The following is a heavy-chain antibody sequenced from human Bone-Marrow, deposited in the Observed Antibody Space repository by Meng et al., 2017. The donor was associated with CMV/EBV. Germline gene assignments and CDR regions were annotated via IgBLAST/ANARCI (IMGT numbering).Heavy chain of an antibody. CDR3: ARVFRTAEVTPFVDYFDY. V-gene: IGHV1-69*10. Sequence: SVKVSCKASGGTFSSYAISWVRQAPGQGLEWMGGIIPILGIANYAQKFQGRVTITADKSTSTAYMELSSLRSEDTAVYYCARVFRTAEVTPFVDYFDYWGQGTLVTVSS. J-gene: IGHJ4*02. D-gene: IGHD1-1*01. CDR2: IIPILGIA. CDR1: GGTFSSYA.